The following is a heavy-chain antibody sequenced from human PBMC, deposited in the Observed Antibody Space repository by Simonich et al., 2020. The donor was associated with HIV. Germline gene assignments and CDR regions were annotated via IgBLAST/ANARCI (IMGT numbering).Heavy chain of an antibody. CDR2: IYYSGNT. CDR3: ARVGIRMYAFDI. V-gene: IGHV4-31*03. J-gene: IGHJ3*02. CDR1: GGSISSDGYY. Sequence: QVQLQESGPGLVKPSQTLSLTCTVSGGSISSDGYYWSGIRQHPGKGLEWIGYIYYSGNTDYNPSLKSRVTISVDTSKNQFSLKLSSVTAADTAVYYCARVGIRMYAFDIWGQGTMVTVSS. D-gene: IGHD1-20*01.